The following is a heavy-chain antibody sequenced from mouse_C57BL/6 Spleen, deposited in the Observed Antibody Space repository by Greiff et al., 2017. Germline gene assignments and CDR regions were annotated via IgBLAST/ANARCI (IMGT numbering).Heavy chain of an antibody. CDR3: ARSGSSYWYFDV. V-gene: IGHV1-69*01. Sequence: QVQLKQPGAELVMPGASVKLSCKASGYTFTSYWMHWVKQRPGQGLEWIGEIDPSDSYTNYNQKFKGKSTLTVDKSSSTAYMQLSNLTSEDSAVYYCARSGSSYWYFDVWGTGTTVTVSS. J-gene: IGHJ1*03. D-gene: IGHD1-1*01. CDR1: GYTFTSYW. CDR2: IDPSDSYT.